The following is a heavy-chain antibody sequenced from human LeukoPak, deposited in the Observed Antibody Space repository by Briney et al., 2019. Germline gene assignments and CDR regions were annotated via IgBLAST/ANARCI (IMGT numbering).Heavy chain of an antibody. CDR3: ARGPIAAAGDLDY. V-gene: IGHV4-34*01. CDR2: INHSGST. Sequence: PSETLSLTCAVYGGSFSAYYWSWIRQPPGKGLEWIGEINHSGSTNYNPSLKSRVTISVDTSKNQFSLNLSSVTAADTAVYYCARGPIAAAGDLDYWGQGTLVTVSS. CDR1: GGSFSAYY. J-gene: IGHJ4*02. D-gene: IGHD6-13*01.